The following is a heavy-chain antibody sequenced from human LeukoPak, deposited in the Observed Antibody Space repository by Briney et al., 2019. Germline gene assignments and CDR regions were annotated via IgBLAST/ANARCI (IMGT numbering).Heavy chain of an antibody. CDR2: VYYSSTT. D-gene: IGHD6-6*01. J-gene: IGHJ3*02. V-gene: IGHV4-39*07. CDR1: GGSISSSDYY. CDR3: ARGSKAARNDAFDI. Sequence: SETLSLTCSVSGGSISSSDYYWGWIRQPPGKGLEWIGTVYYSSTTYYNPSLKSRVTISVDTSENQFSLKLSSVTAADTAVYYCARGSKAARNDAFDIWGQGTMVTVSS.